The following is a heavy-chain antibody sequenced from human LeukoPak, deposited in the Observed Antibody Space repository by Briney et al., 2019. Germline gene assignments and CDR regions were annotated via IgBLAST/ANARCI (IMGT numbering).Heavy chain of an antibody. CDR3: AKDPLGSGWFFDY. D-gene: IGHD6-19*01. Sequence: GGSLRLSCAASGFIFSSYAMTWVRQAPGMRLEWVSAIVGSGGSTSYANSVKGRFTISRDNSKNTLYLHMNNLRAEDTAVYYCAKDPLGSGWFFDYWGQGTLVTVSS. CDR1: GFIFSSYA. J-gene: IGHJ4*02. CDR2: IVGSGGST. V-gene: IGHV3-23*01.